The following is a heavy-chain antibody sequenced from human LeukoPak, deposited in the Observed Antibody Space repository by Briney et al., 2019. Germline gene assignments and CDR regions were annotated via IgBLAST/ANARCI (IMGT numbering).Heavy chain of an antibody. CDR3: ARDRRAGQSGYWFHP. J-gene: IGHJ5*02. CDR2: IYYSGST. CDR1: GGSISSYY. V-gene: IGHV4-59*01. Sequence: PSETLSLTCTVSGGSISSYYWSWIRQPPGKGLEWLGYIYYSGSTYYNPSLKSRVTISVDTSKNQFSLKLTSVTAADTAAYYCARDRRAGQSGYWFHPWGQGTLVTVSS. D-gene: IGHD3-22*01.